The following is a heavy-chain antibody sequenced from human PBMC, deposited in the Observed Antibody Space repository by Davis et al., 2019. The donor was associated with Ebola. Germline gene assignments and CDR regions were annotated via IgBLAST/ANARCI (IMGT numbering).Heavy chain of an antibody. V-gene: IGHV3-23*01. Sequence: GESLKISCVGSGFTFSSHAVSWVRQAPGKGLAWVSSVSDSGLITVHADSVKGRFTISRDNSRNTLYLQMNSLRAEDTALYLCARSDCNHIGCKLLDGWGQGTPVTVSP. CDR3: ARSDCNHIGCKLLDG. J-gene: IGHJ4*02. CDR1: GFTFSSHA. D-gene: IGHD2-21*01. CDR2: VSDSGLIT.